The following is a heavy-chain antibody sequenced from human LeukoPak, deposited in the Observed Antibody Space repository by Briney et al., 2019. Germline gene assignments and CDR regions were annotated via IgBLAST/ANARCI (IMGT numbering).Heavy chain of an antibody. J-gene: IGHJ3*02. Sequence: SETLSLTCAVSGGSISSGGYSWSWIRQPPGKGLEWIGYIYHSGSTYYNPSLKSRVTILVDRSKNQFSLKLSSVTAADTAVYYCASGRTTVATTGGAFDIWGQGTMVTVSS. CDR3: ASGRTTVATTGGAFDI. CDR1: GGSISSGGYS. CDR2: IYHSGST. D-gene: IGHD4-23*01. V-gene: IGHV4-30-2*01.